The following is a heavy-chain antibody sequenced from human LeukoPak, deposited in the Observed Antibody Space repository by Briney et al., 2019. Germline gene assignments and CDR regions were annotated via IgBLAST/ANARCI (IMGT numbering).Heavy chain of an antibody. Sequence: SETLSLTCTVSGGSISSYYWSWIRQPPGKGLEWIGYIYYSGGTNYNPSLKSRVTLSVDRSKNQFSLKLSSVTAADTAVYYCARSSMTTVTPAGYYYGMDVWGQGTTVTVSS. CDR1: GGSISSYY. D-gene: IGHD4-17*01. CDR3: ARSSMTTVTPAGYYYGMDV. V-gene: IGHV4-59*12. J-gene: IGHJ6*02. CDR2: IYYSGGT.